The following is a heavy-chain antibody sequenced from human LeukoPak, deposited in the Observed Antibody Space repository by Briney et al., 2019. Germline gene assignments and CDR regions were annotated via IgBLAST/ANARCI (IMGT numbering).Heavy chain of an antibody. V-gene: IGHV4-59*08. CDR3: ARSAGGNSYYYYYYYMDV. CDR1: GGSISSYY. CDR2: IYYSGST. D-gene: IGHD4-23*01. Sequence: PSETLSLTCTVSGGSISSYYWSWIRQPPGKGLEWIGYIYYSGSTNYNPSLKSRVTISVDTSKNQFSLKLSSVTAADTAVYYCARSAGGNSYYYYYYYMDVWGKGTTVTVSS. J-gene: IGHJ6*03.